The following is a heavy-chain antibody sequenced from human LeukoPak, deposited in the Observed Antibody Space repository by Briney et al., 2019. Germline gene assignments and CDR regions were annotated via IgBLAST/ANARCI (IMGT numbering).Heavy chain of an antibody. CDR3: ARKIVVVVAATTAFDI. CDR1: GGSISSSSYY. CDR2: IYYSGST. J-gene: IGHJ3*02. Sequence: SETLSLTCTVSGGSISSSSYYWGWIRQPPGKGLEWIGSIYYSGSTYYNPSLKSRVTISVDTSKNQFSLKLSSVTAADTAVYYCARKIVVVVAATTAFDIWGQGTMVTVSS. V-gene: IGHV4-39*01. D-gene: IGHD2-15*01.